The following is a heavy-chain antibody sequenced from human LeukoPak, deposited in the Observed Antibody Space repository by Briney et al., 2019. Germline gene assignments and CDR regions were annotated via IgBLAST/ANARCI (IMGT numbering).Heavy chain of an antibody. J-gene: IGHJ4*02. CDR3: ARHSPTLGYCSTTSCRTPLDY. CDR2: IHMGDSDP. D-gene: IGHD2-2*01. V-gene: IGHV5-51*01. CDR1: GYNFDTYW. Sequence: GESLKISCQGSGYNFDTYWIGGGRQLPGKGVEWMGIIHMGDSDPRYSPSFQAQLTLSADKSISTVYLQWSSLKASDTAMYYCARHSPTLGYCSTTSCRTPLDYWGQGTLVTVSS.